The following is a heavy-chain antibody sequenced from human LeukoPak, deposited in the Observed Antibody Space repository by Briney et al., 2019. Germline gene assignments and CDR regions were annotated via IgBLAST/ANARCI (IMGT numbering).Heavy chain of an antibody. D-gene: IGHD6-19*01. V-gene: IGHV4-4*07. CDR3: ARLRRNGNDWYSDDS. J-gene: IGHJ4*02. Sequence: SETLSLTCTVSGASVSSNYLSWIRQSAAKGLEWIGRISISDGINYSPSLQSRVSMSVDASKNQFSLILKSATAAHAPVYICARLRRNGNDWYSDDSWGQGILVTVSS. CDR2: ISISDGI. CDR1: GASVSSNY.